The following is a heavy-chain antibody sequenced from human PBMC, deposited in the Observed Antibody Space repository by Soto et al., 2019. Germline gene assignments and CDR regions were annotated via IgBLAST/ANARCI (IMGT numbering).Heavy chain of an antibody. Sequence: QVQLVQSGAEVKKPGASVKVSCKASGYTFTSYAMHWVRQAPGQRLEWMGWINAGNGNTKYSQKFQGRVTITRDTSASTAYMQLSSLRSEDTAVYYCARHMGFGLSDYWGQGTLVTVSS. CDR1: GYTFTSYA. CDR2: INAGNGNT. J-gene: IGHJ4*02. V-gene: IGHV1-3*01. D-gene: IGHD3-10*01. CDR3: ARHMGFGLSDY.